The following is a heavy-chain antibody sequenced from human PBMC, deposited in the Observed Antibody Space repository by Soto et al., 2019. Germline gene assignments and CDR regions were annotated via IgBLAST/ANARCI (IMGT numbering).Heavy chain of an antibody. CDR3: ARLSSSWYAFDI. D-gene: IGHD6-13*01. CDR1: GGSISSSSYY. Sequence: SETLSLTCTVSGGSISSSSYYWGWIRQPPGKGLEWIGSIYYSGSTYYNPSLKSRVTISVDTSKNQFSLKVSSVTAADTAVYYCARLSSSWYAFDIWGQGTMVTVSS. V-gene: IGHV4-39*01. CDR2: IYYSGST. J-gene: IGHJ3*02.